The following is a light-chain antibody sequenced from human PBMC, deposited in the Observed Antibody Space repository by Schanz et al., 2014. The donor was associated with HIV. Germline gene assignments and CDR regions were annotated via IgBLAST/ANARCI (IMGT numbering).Light chain of an antibody. CDR2: GKD. J-gene: IGLJ3*02. CDR1: SGSLASDS. V-gene: IGLV6-57*04. Sequence: NFMLTQPHSVSESPGKTVVISCTRSSGSLASDSVQWHRHRPGSAPTVVLYGKDQRVSGVPNRFSGSIDTSSNSASLTISGLETEDEADYFCHSCDGRRLGVFGGGTKLTVL. CDR3: HSCDGRRLGV.